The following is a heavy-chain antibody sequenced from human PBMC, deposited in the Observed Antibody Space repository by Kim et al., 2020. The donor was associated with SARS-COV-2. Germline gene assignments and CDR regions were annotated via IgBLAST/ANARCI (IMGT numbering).Heavy chain of an antibody. J-gene: IGHJ3*02. Sequence: GGSLRLSCAASGFTFSKNAMGWVRQAPGKGLDWVSGVSGSGGTTYYADSVKGRFTISRDNSKNKLYLQINSLRAEDTAVYYCAKEDQYYEILSRQAFDIWGQGTMVTVSS. D-gene: IGHD3-9*01. CDR2: VSGSGGTT. V-gene: IGHV3-23*01. CDR3: AKEDQYYEILSRQAFDI. CDR1: GFTFSKNA.